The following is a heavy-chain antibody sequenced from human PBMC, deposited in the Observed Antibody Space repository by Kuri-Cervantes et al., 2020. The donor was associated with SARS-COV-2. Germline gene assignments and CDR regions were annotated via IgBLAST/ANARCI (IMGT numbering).Heavy chain of an antibody. J-gene: IGHJ4*02. CDR1: GFSLSTSGMC. Sequence: SGPTLVKPTHTLTLTCTFSGFSLSTSGMCVSWIRQPPGKALEWLARIDWDDDKRYGPSLKSRLTITKDTSKNQVVLTMTNMDPVDTATYYCARTYYYDSSGFHFDYWGQGTLVTVSS. CDR3: ARTYYYDSSGFHFDY. V-gene: IGHV2-5*08. CDR2: IDWDDDK. D-gene: IGHD3-22*01.